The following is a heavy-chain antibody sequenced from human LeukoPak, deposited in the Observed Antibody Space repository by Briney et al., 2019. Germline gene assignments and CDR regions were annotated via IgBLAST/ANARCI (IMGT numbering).Heavy chain of an antibody. D-gene: IGHD6-13*01. CDR1: GFTFSDYA. CDR3: AKDQHSSSWYPSPFDY. CDR2: ISYDGANK. V-gene: IGHV3-30*04. J-gene: IGHJ4*02. Sequence: GGSLRLSCAASGFTFSDYAMHWVRQAPGKGLEWVGIISYDGANKYYADSVKGRFTISRDNSKNTLYLQMNSLRAEDTAVYYCAKDQHSSSWYPSPFDYWGQGTLVTVSS.